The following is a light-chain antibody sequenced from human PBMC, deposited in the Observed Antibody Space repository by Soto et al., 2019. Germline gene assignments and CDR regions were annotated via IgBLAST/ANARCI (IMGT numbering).Light chain of an antibody. J-gene: IGKJ1*01. CDR3: QQYNSYDMWS. CDR2: GAS. V-gene: IGKV1-5*01. Sequence: DIQKTQSPSTLSASVGDRDTITCRASQGISKWLAWYQQKPGKAPKLLIYGASSLENGVPSRFSGSGSGTEFTLTISSLQPDDFATYFCQQYNSYDMWSFGQGTKVDIK. CDR1: QGISKW.